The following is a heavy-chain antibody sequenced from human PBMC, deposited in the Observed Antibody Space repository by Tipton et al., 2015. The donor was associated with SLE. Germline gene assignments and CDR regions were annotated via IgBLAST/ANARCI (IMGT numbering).Heavy chain of an antibody. V-gene: IGHV4-4*02. CDR3: ARVFQSYYYMDV. CDR2: IYHSGST. D-gene: IGHD3-10*02. CDR1: GGSISSSNW. Sequence: GLVKPSGTLSLTCAVSGGSISSSNWWSWVRQPPGKGLEWIGEIYHSGSTNYNPSLESRVTISVDTSKRQFSLKLSSVTAADTAVYYCARVFQSYYYMDVWCKGTTVTVSS. J-gene: IGHJ6*03.